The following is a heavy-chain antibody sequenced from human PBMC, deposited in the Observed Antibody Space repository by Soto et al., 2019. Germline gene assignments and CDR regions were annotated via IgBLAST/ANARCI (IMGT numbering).Heavy chain of an antibody. Sequence: LRLSCAASGFTFSSYSMNWVRQAPGKGLEWVSSISSSSSYIYYADSVKGRFTISRDNAKNSLYLQMNSLRAEDTAVYYCARCTGTTCDAFDIWGQGTMVTVSS. CDR3: ARCTGTTCDAFDI. CDR2: ISSSSSYI. J-gene: IGHJ3*02. D-gene: IGHD1-1*01. V-gene: IGHV3-21*01. CDR1: GFTFSSYS.